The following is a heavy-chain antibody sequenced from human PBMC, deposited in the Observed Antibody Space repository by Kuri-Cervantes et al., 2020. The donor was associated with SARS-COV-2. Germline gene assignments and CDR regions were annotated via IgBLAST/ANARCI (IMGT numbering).Heavy chain of an antibody. CDR3: ARHSAFGELLYWFDP. Sequence: SETLSLTCAVYGGSFSGYYWGWIRRPPGKGLEWIGSIYYSGSTYYNPSLKSRVTISVDTSKNQFSLKLSSVTAADTAVYYCARHSAFGELLYWFDPWGQGTLVTVSS. D-gene: IGHD3-10*01. V-gene: IGHV4-39*01. CDR2: IYYSGST. CDR1: GGSFSGYY. J-gene: IGHJ5*02.